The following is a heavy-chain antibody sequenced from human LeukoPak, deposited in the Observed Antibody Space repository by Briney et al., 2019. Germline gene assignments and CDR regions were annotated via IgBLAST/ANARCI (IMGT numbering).Heavy chain of an antibody. CDR1: GFIFSSHA. D-gene: IGHD3-9*01. CDR2: ISGSGGDT. CDR3: AKGREFDILSSAIGADSFEV. V-gene: IGHV3-23*01. Sequence: AGGSLRLSCAASGFIFSSHAMSWVRQAPGKGLEWVSTISGSGGDTYYADSVRGRFTISRDNSKNTLDLQMHSLRAEDTALYDCAKGREFDILSSAIGADSFEVWGQGELVTVSS. J-gene: IGHJ3*01.